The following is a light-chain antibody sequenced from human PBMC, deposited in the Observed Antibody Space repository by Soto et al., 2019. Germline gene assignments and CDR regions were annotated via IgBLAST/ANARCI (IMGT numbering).Light chain of an antibody. V-gene: IGKV3-20*01. CDR2: GAS. CDR3: QQYGSSLGVT. Sequence: EIVLTQSPGTLSLSPGERATLSCRASQSVSSSYLAWYQQKPGQARRLLIYGASSRSTGIPDRFSGSWSGTDFTLTISRLEPQDFAVYYCQQYGSSLGVTLGGGTKVDTK. J-gene: IGKJ4*01. CDR1: QSVSSSY.